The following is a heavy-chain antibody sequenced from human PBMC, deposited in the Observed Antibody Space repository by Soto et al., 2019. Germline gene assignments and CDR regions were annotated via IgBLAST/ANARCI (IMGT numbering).Heavy chain of an antibody. CDR2: INPKSGGT. CDR3: ARGGPKCDLQRDYYYGMDV. V-gene: IGHV1-2*04. CDR1: GYTFTGHY. D-gene: IGHD1-1*01. Sequence: QVQLVQSGAEVIQPGASVKVSCKASGYTFTGHYIHWVRQAPGQGLEWLGRINPKSGGTKNAQKVQAWVTMTRDTSITTAYMELSRLKSDDTALYYCARGGPKCDLQRDYYYGMDVWGQGTTVTVSS. J-gene: IGHJ6*02.